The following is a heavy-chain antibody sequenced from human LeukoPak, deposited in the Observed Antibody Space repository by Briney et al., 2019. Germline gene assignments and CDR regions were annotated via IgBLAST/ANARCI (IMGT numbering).Heavy chain of an antibody. CDR1: GFTFSSYA. V-gene: IGHV3-23*01. D-gene: IGHD2-15*01. Sequence: GGSLRLSCAASGFTFSSYAMSWVRQAPGKGLEWVSAISGSGGSTYYADSVKGRFTISRDNSKNTLYLQMNSLRAEDTAVYYCAKGSGSDYYYGMDVWGQGTTVTVSS. CDR3: AKGSGSDYYYGMDV. J-gene: IGHJ6*02. CDR2: ISGSGGST.